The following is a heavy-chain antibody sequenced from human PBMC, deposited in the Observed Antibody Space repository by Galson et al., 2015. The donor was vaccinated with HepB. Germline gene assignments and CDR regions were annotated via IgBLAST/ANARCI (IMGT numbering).Heavy chain of an antibody. CDR3: AREKYMALEY. V-gene: IGHV4-59*01. J-gene: IGHJ4*02. CDR2: IHSTGST. Sequence: SETLSLTCTVSGGSISGYYWSWIRQPPGKGLEWLGYIHSTGSTNSNPSLRSRLTVSVDTSKNQFSLKLNSVTAADTAVYYCAREKYMALEYWGQGTLVTVSS. D-gene: IGHD6-6*01. CDR1: GGSISGYY.